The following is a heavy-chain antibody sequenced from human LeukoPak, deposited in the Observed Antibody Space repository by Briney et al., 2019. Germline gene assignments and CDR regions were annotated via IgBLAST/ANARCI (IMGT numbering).Heavy chain of an antibody. D-gene: IGHD4-17*01. CDR2: INHSGST. CDR1: GGSFSGYY. CDR3: ARAYGDSDHYYYYYGMDV. J-gene: IGHJ6*02. Sequence: SETLSLTCAVYGGSFSGYYWSWIRQPPGKGLEWIGEINHSGSTNYNPSLKSRVTISVDMSKNQFSLKLSSVTAADTAVYYCARAYGDSDHYYYYYGMDVWGQGTTVTVSS. V-gene: IGHV4-34*01.